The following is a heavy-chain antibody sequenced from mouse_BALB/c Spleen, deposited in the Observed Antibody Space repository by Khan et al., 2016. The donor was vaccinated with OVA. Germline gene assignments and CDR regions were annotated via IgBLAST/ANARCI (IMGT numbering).Heavy chain of an antibody. Sequence: EVELVESGGGLVKPGGSLKLSCAASGFTFSGYAMSWVRQTPEKRLEWVATISSGGSYTYYPDSVKGRFTISRDNAKNILFLQMSSLRSEDTAMYYGARPIYDGYYLWFAYWGQGTLVTVSA. CDR2: ISSGGSYT. D-gene: IGHD2-3*01. V-gene: IGHV5-9-3*01. CDR3: ARPIYDGYYLWFAY. CDR1: GFTFSGYA. J-gene: IGHJ3*01.